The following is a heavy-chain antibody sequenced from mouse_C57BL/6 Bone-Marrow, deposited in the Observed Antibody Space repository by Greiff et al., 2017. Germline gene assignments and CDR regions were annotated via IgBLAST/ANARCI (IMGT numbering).Heavy chain of an antibody. CDR2: IYPRSGNT. CDR3: ASRVTTVVARYFDV. Sequence: VQLQQSGAELARPGASVKLSCKASGYTFTSYGISWVKQRTGQGLEWIGEIYPRSGNTYYNEKFKGKATLTADKSSSTAYMELRSLTSEDSAVYFCASRVTTVVARYFDVWGTGTTVTVSS. D-gene: IGHD1-1*01. J-gene: IGHJ1*03. CDR1: GYTFTSYG. V-gene: IGHV1-81*01.